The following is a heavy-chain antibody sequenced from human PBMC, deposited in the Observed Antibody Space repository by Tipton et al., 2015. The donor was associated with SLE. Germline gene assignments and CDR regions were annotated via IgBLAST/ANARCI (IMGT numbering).Heavy chain of an antibody. CDR1: GFTFGDYA. J-gene: IGHJ3*02. D-gene: IGHD6-13*01. CDR2: INWNSRSI. CDR3: AKDTRYSSITGAFDI. V-gene: IGHV3-9*01. Sequence: SLRLSCAASGFTFGDYAMHWVRRAPGKGLEWLSGINWNSRSIGYADSVKGRFTISRDNAKNSLYLQMNSLRDEDTAHYFCAKDTRYSSITGAFDIWGQGTMVTVSS.